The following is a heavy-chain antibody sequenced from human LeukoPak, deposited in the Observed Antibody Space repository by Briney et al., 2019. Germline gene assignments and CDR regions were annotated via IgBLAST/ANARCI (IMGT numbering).Heavy chain of an antibody. V-gene: IGHV4-61*01. J-gene: IGHJ5*02. D-gene: IGHD2-2*01. CDR1: GVSVTSGSYY. Sequence: SETLSLTCTVSGVSVTSGSYYWSWLRQPPGKGLEWITYISYGGTTNYNPSLKSRVTISVDTSKYQFSLKLSSVTAADTAVYYCARMDCSSNSCYRFDPWGQGTLVTVSS. CDR3: ARMDCSSNSCYRFDP. CDR2: ISYGGTT.